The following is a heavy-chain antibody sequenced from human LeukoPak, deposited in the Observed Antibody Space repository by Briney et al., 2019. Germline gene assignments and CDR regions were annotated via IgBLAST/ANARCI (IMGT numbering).Heavy chain of an antibody. J-gene: IGHJ4*02. Sequence: GGSLRLSCAASGFTFSSYEMNWVRQAPGKGLEWVSYISSSGSTIYYADSVKGRFTISRDNAKNSLYLQMNSLRAEDTAVYYCARDRGYYYGSGSFFDYWGQGTLVTVS. CDR2: ISSSGSTI. CDR1: GFTFSSYE. D-gene: IGHD3-10*01. CDR3: ARDRGYYYGSGSFFDY. V-gene: IGHV3-48*03.